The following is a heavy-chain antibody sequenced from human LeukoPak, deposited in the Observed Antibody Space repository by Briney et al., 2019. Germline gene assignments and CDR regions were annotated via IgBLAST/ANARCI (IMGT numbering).Heavy chain of an antibody. V-gene: IGHV3-11*01. CDR2: ISSSGSTI. CDR3: ARVAEYYYDSSGYYYFDY. D-gene: IGHD3-22*01. J-gene: IGHJ4*02. CDR1: GFTFSDYY. Sequence: GGSLRLSCAASGFTFSDYYMSWIRQAPGKGLEWVSYISSSGSTIYYADSVKGRFTISRDNAKNSLYLQMNSLRAEDTAVYYCARVAEYYYDSSGYYYFDYWGQGTLVTVSS.